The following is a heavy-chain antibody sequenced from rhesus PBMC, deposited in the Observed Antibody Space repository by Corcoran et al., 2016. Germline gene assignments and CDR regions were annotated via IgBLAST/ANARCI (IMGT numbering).Heavy chain of an antibody. J-gene: IGHJ4*01. Sequence: QVQLQESGPGLVKPSETLSPTCAVSGGSFSSSWWSWTRQPPGKGLEWIGEINGNSGSTNYNPSLKSRVTISKDASKNQFSLKLSSVTAADTAVYYCARFRSGSFFDYWGQGVLVTVSS. CDR3: ARFRSGSFFDY. CDR2: INGNSGST. D-gene: IGHD6-25*01. V-gene: IGHV4-80*01. CDR1: GGSFSSSW.